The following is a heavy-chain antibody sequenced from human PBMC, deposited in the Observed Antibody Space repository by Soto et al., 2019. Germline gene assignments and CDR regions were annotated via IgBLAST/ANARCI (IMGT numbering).Heavy chain of an antibody. J-gene: IGHJ6*02. Sequence: QVQLVQSGVELKKPGASVRVSCTASGYPFTTYDISWGRQAPGQGLEWMGWISGHTGRTIYPQKVRDRITMDTDTSTRTAYMALRSMRSDDTAVYYWAREGGHGAGIHHYAVDVWGQGTTVTVSS. D-gene: IGHD1-26*01. CDR1: GYPFTTYD. CDR2: ISGHTGRT. V-gene: IGHV1-18*01. CDR3: AREGGHGAGIHHYAVDV.